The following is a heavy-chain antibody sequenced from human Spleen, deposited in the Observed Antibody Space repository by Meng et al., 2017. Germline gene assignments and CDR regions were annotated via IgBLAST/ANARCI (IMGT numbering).Heavy chain of an antibody. D-gene: IGHD2-2*01. V-gene: IGHV1-69*13. CDR1: GGIFSNYV. CDR3: ARKAGNCISTTCYSLDY. CDR2: INAVFGTT. J-gene: IGHJ4*02. Sequence: SVKVSCKALGGIFSNYVIGWVRQAPGQGLEWMGGINAVFGTTNHAQKVQDRVTITSDESTSTVYMELTRLTSEDTAVYFCARKAGNCISTTCYSLDYWGQGTLVTVSS.